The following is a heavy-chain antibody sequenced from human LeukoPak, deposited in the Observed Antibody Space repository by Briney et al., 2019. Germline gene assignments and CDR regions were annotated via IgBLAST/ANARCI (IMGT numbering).Heavy chain of an antibody. CDR1: GGTFSSYA. V-gene: IGHV1-69*13. Sequence: SVKVSCKASGGTFSSYAISWVRQAPGQGLEWMGGIIPIFGTANYAQKFQGRVTITADESASTAYMELSSLRSEDTAVYYCARYVVVVADYYFDYWGQGTLVTVSS. D-gene: IGHD2-15*01. J-gene: IGHJ4*02. CDR3: ARYVVVVADYYFDY. CDR2: IIPIFGTA.